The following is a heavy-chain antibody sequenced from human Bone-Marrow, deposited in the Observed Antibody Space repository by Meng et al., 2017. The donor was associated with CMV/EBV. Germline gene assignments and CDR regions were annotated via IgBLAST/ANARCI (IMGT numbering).Heavy chain of an antibody. J-gene: IGHJ6*02. D-gene: IGHD3-3*01. Sequence: ASVKVSCKASGYTFTGYFIHWVRQAPGQGLEWMGWINPNSGATTYAQKFQGRVTMTRDTSISTAYMELSRLRSDDTAVYYCARAVHPYHDFWSGYYPYYYYYYAMDVWSQGTTVTVSS. CDR2: INPNSGAT. V-gene: IGHV1-2*02. CDR1: GYTFTGYF. CDR3: ARAVHPYHDFWSGYYPYYYYYYAMDV.